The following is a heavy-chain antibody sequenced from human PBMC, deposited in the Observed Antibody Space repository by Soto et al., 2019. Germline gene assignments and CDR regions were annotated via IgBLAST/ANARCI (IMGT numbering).Heavy chain of an antibody. Sequence: PGGSLRLSCSASGFTFSSYAMHWVRQAPGKGLEYVSAISSNGGSTYYADSVKGRFTISRDNSKNTLYLQMSSLRAEDTAVYYCVKSHRLILRYFDWSLGDYYYGMDVWGQGTTVTVSS. CDR1: GFTFSSYA. D-gene: IGHD3-9*01. J-gene: IGHJ6*02. CDR3: VKSHRLILRYFDWSLGDYYYGMDV. V-gene: IGHV3-64D*06. CDR2: ISSNGGST.